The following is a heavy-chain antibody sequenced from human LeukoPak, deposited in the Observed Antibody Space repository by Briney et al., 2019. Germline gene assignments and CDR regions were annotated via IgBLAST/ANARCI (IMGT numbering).Heavy chain of an antibody. J-gene: IGHJ4*02. CDR2: INAYNGDT. D-gene: IGHD1-14*01. Sequence: ASVKVSCKASGFTFTRYGISWVRQAPGQGLEWMGWINAYNGDTKYAQKFQDRLTLTTDTSTTTAYMELRSLRSDDTAVYYCARDPSNTCAYHPWSVYWGQGTLVTVSS. V-gene: IGHV1-18*01. CDR1: GFTFTRYG. CDR3: ARDPSNTCAYHPWSVY.